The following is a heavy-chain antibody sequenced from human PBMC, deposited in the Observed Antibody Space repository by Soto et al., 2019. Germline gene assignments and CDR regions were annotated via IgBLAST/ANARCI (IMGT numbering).Heavy chain of an antibody. J-gene: IGHJ3*02. V-gene: IGHV4-38-2*01. CDR2: IFHTGGT. CDR3: ARTWLAGGTPADAFDI. D-gene: IGHD2-15*01. CDR1: ASSISSAYF. Sequence: LSLTCAVSASSISSAYFWGWIRQPPGKGLEWIATIFHTGGTYYNPSLKSRVTISVDTSNNQFSLRLNSVTAADTALYFCARTWLAGGTPADAFDIWGQGTMVTVSS.